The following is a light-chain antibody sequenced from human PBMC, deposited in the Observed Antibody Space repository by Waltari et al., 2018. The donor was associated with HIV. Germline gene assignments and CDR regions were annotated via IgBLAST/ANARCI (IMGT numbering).Light chain of an antibody. CDR2: DVT. V-gene: IGLV2-8*01. Sequence: QSALAQPPSASGSAGQSVTISCTGTSSDVGAYNYVSWYQQHPGKSPKLIIFDVTTRPSVVPDRFSGSKSGNTASLTVSWLQGEDEADYYCSSYADSDTPVVFGGGTKLTVL. CDR1: SSDVGAYNY. J-gene: IGLJ2*01. CDR3: SSYADSDTPVV.